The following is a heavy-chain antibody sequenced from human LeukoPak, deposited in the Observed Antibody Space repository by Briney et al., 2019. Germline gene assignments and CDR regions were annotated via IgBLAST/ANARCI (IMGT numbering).Heavy chain of an antibody. D-gene: IGHD3-10*01. J-gene: IGHJ4*02. V-gene: IGHV3-21*01. CDR1: GFTFSSHS. Sequence: GGSLRLSCAASGFTFSSHSMNWVRQAPGKGLEWVSSISSSSSYIYYADSVKGRFTISRDNAKNSLYLQMNSLRAEDTAVYYCASGGSKNAFDYWGQGTLVTVSS. CDR3: ASGGSKNAFDY. CDR2: ISSSSSYI.